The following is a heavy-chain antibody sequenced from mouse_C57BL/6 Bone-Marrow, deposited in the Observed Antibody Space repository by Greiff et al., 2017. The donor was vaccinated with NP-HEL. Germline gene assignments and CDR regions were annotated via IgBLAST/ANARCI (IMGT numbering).Heavy chain of an antibody. J-gene: IGHJ3*01. D-gene: IGHD2-4*01. Sequence: QVQLKQPGAELVMPGASVKLSCKASGYTFTSYWMHWVKQRPGQGLEWIGELDPSDSYTNYNQKFKGKSTLTVDKSSSTAYMQLSSLTSEDSAVYYCARSIYYDYERFAYWGQETLVTVSA. V-gene: IGHV1-69*01. CDR3: ARSIYYDYERFAY. CDR2: LDPSDSYT. CDR1: GYTFTSYW.